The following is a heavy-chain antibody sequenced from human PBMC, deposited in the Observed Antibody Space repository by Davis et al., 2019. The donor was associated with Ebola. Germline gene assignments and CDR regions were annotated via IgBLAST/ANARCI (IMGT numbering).Heavy chain of an antibody. J-gene: IGHJ2*01. CDR1: GYSFTSYW. CDR3: ARLPSGYYWYFDL. Sequence: GESLKISCKGSGYSFTSYWIGWVRQMPGKGLEWMGRIDPSDSYTNYSPSFQGHVTISADKSISTTYLQWSSLKASDTAMYYCARLPSGYYWYFDLWGRGTLVTVSS. CDR2: IDPSDSYT. V-gene: IGHV5-10-1*01. D-gene: IGHD3-22*01.